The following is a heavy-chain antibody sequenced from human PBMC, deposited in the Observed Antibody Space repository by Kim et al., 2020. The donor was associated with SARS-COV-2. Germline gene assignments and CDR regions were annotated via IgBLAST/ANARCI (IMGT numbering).Heavy chain of an antibody. CDR2: IYYSGST. D-gene: IGHD3-10*01. J-gene: IGHJ4*02. CDR1: GGSISSSSYY. V-gene: IGHV4-39*01. Sequence: SETLSLTCTVSGGSISSSSYYWGWIRQPPGKGLEWIGSIYYSGSTYYNPSLKSRVTISVDTSKNQFSLKLSSVTAADTAVYYCARLRLTYYYGSGSAPGHWGQGTLVTVSS. CDR3: ARLRLTYYYGSGSAPGH.